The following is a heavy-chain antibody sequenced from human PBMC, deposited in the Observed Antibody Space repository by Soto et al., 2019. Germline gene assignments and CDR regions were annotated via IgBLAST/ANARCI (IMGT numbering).Heavy chain of an antibody. V-gene: IGHV3-33*01. Sequence: QVQLVESGGGVVQPGRSLRLSCAASGFTFSSYGMHWVRQAPGKGLEWVAVIWYDGSNKYYADSVKGRFTISRDNSKNTLYLQMNSLRAEDTAVYYCAGPGYCSGGSCDATYDYYGMDVWGQGTTVTVSS. J-gene: IGHJ6*02. CDR3: AGPGYCSGGSCDATYDYYGMDV. CDR1: GFTFSSYG. D-gene: IGHD2-15*01. CDR2: IWYDGSNK.